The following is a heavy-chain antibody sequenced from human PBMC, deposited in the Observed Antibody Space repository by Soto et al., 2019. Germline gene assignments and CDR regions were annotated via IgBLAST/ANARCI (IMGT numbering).Heavy chain of an antibody. V-gene: IGHV1-46*01. Sequence: QVQLVQSGAEVKKPGASVKVSCKASGYFFASYSMHWVRQAPGQGIEWMGMINPSVGSTSYVEKVQGRVTMTRDTSTSTVYMELSGLRSEDTAVYYCARESAGRDECQSSGDFYYWGQGTLVTVSS. CDR2: INPSVGST. CDR3: ARESAGRDECQSSGDFYY. CDR1: GYFFASYS. J-gene: IGHJ4*02. D-gene: IGHD2-15*01.